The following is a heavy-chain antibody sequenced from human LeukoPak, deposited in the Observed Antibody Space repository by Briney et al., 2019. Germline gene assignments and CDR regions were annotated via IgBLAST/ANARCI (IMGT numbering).Heavy chain of an antibody. CDR3: AKDGGCSSTTCYSPYYFDY. Sequence: GGSLRLSCAASGFTVSSNYMSWVRQAPGKGLEWVSVIYRGGTTYYADSVKGRFTISRDNSKNTLFLQMNSLRAEDTAVYYCAKDGGCSSTTCYSPYYFDYWGQGTLVTVS. V-gene: IGHV3-53*01. D-gene: IGHD2-2*01. J-gene: IGHJ4*02. CDR1: GFTVSSNY. CDR2: IYRGGTT.